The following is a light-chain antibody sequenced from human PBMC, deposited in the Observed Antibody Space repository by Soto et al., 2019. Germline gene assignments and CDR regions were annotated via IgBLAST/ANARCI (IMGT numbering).Light chain of an antibody. V-gene: IGLV1-40*01. J-gene: IGLJ1*01. CDR2: ENN. CDR1: RSNIGAGYE. CDR3: QSYDCSLSGYV. Sequence: QSVLTQPPSVSEAPGQRVTISCTWSRSNIGAGYEAHWYQQVPGTAPKLLIYENNNRPSRVPDRFSGSKSGTSASLAITGLQAEYEAEYYCQSYDCSLSGYVFGTGTKLTVL.